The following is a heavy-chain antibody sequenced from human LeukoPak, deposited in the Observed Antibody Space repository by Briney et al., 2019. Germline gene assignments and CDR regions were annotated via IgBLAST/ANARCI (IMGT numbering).Heavy chain of an antibody. J-gene: IGHJ4*02. CDR1: GFTFRSSA. D-gene: IGHD1-26*01. V-gene: IGHV3-23*01. CDR2: ISDSGGST. CDR3: AKGGSYGSLDY. Sequence: PGGSLRLSCAASGFTFRSSAMTWVRQAPGKGLEWVSAISDSGGSTIYTDSVKDRFTISRDNAKNTLYLQMNSLRAEDTAVYYCAKGGSYGSLDYWGQGTLVTVSS.